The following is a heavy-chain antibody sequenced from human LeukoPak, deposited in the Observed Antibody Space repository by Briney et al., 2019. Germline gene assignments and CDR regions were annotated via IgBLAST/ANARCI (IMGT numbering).Heavy chain of an antibody. CDR3: ARDRAKYHLLYPKAARPGRSD. Sequence: GGSLRLSCAASGFTFSDYYMSWIRQAPGKGLEWVSYISSSGSTIYYADSVKGRFTISRDNAKNSLYLQMNSLRAEDTAVYYCARDRAKYHLLYPKAARPGRSDWGRGTLVTVSS. V-gene: IGHV3-11*04. CDR1: GFTFSDYY. D-gene: IGHD2-2*02. J-gene: IGHJ1*01. CDR2: ISSSGSTI.